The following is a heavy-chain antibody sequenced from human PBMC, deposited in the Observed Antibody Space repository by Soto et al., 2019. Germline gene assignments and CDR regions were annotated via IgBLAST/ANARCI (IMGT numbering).Heavy chain of an antibody. V-gene: IGHV1-18*01. CDR2: ISAYNGNT. CDR3: AREGRGIVGATMNDY. Sequence: ASVKVSCKASGYTFTSYGISWVRQAPGQGLEWMGWISAYNGNTNYAQKLQGRVTMTTDTSTSTAYMELRSLRSDDTAVYYWAREGRGIVGATMNDYWGQGTLVTVSS. J-gene: IGHJ4*02. CDR1: GYTFTSYG. D-gene: IGHD1-26*01.